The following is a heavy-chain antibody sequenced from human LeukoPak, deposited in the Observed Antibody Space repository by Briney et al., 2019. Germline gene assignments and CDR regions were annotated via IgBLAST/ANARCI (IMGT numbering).Heavy chain of an antibody. CDR2: IYYSGST. J-gene: IGHJ4*02. D-gene: IGHD3-22*01. CDR3: ARDRGSYYYDSSADYYRGGFDY. CDR1: GYSISSGYY. Sequence: PSETLSLTCTVSGYSISSGYYWGWIRQPPGKGLEWIGYIYYSGSTNYNPSLKSRVTISVDTSKNQFSLKLSSVTAEDTAVYYCARDRGSYYYDSSADYYRGGFDYWGQGTLVTVSS. V-gene: IGHV4-38-2*02.